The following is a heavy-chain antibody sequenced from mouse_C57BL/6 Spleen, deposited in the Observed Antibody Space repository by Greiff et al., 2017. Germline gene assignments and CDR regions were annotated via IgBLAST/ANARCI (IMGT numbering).Heavy chain of an antibody. CDR2: IYPGDGDT. J-gene: IGHJ3*01. CDR3: ARGDRGAWFAY. V-gene: IGHV1-80*01. D-gene: IGHD3-3*01. Sequence: VQLVESGAELVKPGASVKISCKASGYAFSSYWMNWVKQRPGKGLEWIGQIYPGDGDTNYNGKFKGKATLTADKSSSTAYMQLSSLTSEDSAVYFCARGDRGAWFAYWGQGTLVTVSA. CDR1: GYAFSSYW.